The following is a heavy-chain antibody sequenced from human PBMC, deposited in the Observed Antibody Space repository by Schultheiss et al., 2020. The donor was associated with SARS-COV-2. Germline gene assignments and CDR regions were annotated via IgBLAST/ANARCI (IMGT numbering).Heavy chain of an antibody. CDR2: INSDGTTT. CDR1: GFTFSNYW. V-gene: IGHV3-74*01. D-gene: IGHD3-22*01. J-gene: IGHJ4*02. Sequence: GGSLRLSCAASGFTFSNYWMHWVRQAPGKGLVWVSRINSDGTTTDYADSVKGRFTIARDNSKNTLYLQMNSLRAEDTAVYYCARDPVYYDSSGYPDYWGQGTLVTVSS. CDR3: ARDPVYYDSSGYPDY.